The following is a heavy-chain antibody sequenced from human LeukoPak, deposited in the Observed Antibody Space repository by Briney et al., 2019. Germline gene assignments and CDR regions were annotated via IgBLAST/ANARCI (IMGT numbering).Heavy chain of an antibody. CDR1: GYTFSSYW. CDR3: ARGDYGDLFDY. J-gene: IGHJ4*02. V-gene: IGHV3-7*05. Sequence: PGGSLRLSCAASGYTFSSYWMSWVRQAPGKGLEWVANIKQDGSEKYYVDSVKGRFTISRDNAKNSLYLQMNSLRAEDTAVYYCARGDYGDLFDYWGQGTLVTVSS. D-gene: IGHD4-17*01. CDR2: IKQDGSEK.